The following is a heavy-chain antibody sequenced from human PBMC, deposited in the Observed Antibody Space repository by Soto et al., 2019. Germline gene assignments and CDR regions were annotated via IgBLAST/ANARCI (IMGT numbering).Heavy chain of an antibody. CDR2: IFYDGSNI. Sequence: GGSLRLSCAASGFTFSSYAMSWVRQTPGKGLEWVSVIFYDGSNIYYADSVKGRFTISRDNSKNTLYLQMNSLRAEDTAVYYCAREIAARRYYYGMDVWGQGTTVTVSS. J-gene: IGHJ6*02. V-gene: IGHV3-23*03. CDR3: AREIAARRYYYGMDV. D-gene: IGHD6-6*01. CDR1: GFTFSSYA.